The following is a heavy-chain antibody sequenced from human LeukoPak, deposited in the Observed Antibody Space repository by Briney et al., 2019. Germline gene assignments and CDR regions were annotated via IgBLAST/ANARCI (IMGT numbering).Heavy chain of an antibody. V-gene: IGHV4-59*01. D-gene: IGHD3-16*02. CDR2: IYYSGST. Sequence: SETLSLTCSVSGDSIGSCYWTWIRQYPGKGLEWIGYIYYSGSTNYSPSLKSRVTISVDTSNNQFSLQLRSVTAADTAIYYCARGRARDGSYPWLDSWGQGTLVTVSS. J-gene: IGHJ5*01. CDR1: GDSIGSCY. CDR3: ARGRARDGSYPWLDS.